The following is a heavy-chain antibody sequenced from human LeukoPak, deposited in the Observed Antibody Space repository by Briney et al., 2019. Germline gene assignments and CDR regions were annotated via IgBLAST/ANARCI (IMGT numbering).Heavy chain of an antibody. CDR2: ISSSSSTI. CDR1: GFTFSSYS. Sequence: GGSLRLSYAASGFTFSSYSMNWVRQAPGKGLEWVSYISSSSSTIYYADSVKGRFTISRDNAKKSLYLQMNSLRAGDTALYYCAKKLFTGMGFYFDSWGQGTLVTVSS. V-gene: IGHV3-48*04. J-gene: IGHJ4*02. D-gene: IGHD3-10*01. CDR3: AKKLFTGMGFYFDS.